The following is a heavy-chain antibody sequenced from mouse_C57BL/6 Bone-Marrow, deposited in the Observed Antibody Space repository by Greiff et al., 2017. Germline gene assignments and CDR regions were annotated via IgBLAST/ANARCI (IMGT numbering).Heavy chain of an antibody. CDR1: GYTFTSYW. J-gene: IGHJ2*01. D-gene: IGHD2-2*01. Sequence: VQLVESGAELVKPGASVKLSCKASGYTFTSYWMHWVKQRPGQGLEWIGMIHPNSGSTNYNEKFKSKATLTVDKSSSTAYMQLSSLTSEDSAVYYCARESMVTYWGQGTTLTVSS. V-gene: IGHV1-64*01. CDR3: ARESMVTY. CDR2: IHPNSGST.